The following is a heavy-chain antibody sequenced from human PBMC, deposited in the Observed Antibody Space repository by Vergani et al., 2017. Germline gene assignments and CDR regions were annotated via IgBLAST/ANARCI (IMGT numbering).Heavy chain of an antibody. D-gene: IGHD5-12*01. J-gene: IGHJ4*02. CDR2: ISYDGSNK. V-gene: IGHV3-30-3*01. Sequence: QVQLVESGGGVVQPGRSLRLSCAASGFTFSSYAMHWVRQAPGKGLEWVAVISYDGSNKYYADSVTGRFTISRDNSKNTLYLQMNSLRAEDTAVYYCAREDSGYDYSGEIDYWGQGTLVTVSA. CDR1: GFTFSSYA. CDR3: AREDSGYDYSGEIDY.